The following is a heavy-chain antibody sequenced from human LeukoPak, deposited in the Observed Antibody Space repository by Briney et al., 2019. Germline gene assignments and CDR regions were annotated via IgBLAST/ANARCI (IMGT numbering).Heavy chain of an antibody. CDR3: ARGPHYSDSSWCFDL. CDR2: IYYSGST. CDR1: GGSISRGDYY. D-gene: IGHD3-22*01. V-gene: IGHV4-31*03. Sequence: SETLSLTCIVSGGSISRGDYYWSWIRQHPGKGLEWIGYIYYSGSTYYNPSLKSRVTISIDTSKNQFSLKLSSVTAADTAVFYCARGPHYSDSSWCFDLWGRGTLVTVSS. J-gene: IGHJ2*01.